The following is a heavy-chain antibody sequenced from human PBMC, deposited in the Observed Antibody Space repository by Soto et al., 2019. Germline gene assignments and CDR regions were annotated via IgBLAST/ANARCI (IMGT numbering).Heavy chain of an antibody. D-gene: IGHD2-15*01. CDR2: IYWDDDK. J-gene: IGHJ6*02. Sequence: QITLKESGPTLVKPTQTLTLTCTFSGFSLSTSGVGVAWIRQPPGKALEWLALIYWDDDKRYRPSLETRLTVXTXPXXNQVVLSMTNMDSVDTATYYCAYLPCSGGSCYWFSYSGMAVWGQGTTVTVSS. CDR1: GFSLSTSGVG. CDR3: AYLPCSGGSCYWFSYSGMAV. V-gene: IGHV2-5*02.